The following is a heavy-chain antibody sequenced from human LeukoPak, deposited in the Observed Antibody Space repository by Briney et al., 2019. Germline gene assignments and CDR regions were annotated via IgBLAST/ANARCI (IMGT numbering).Heavy chain of an antibody. CDR2: ISSSSSYI. CDR1: GFTFSSYS. CDR3: ASRIAVAGTSI. D-gene: IGHD6-19*01. V-gene: IGHV3-21*01. Sequence: GGSLRLSCAASGFTFSSYSMNWVRQAPGKGLEWVSSISSSSSYIYYAVSVKGRFTISRDNAKNSLYLQMSSLRAEDTAVYYCASRIAVAGTSIWGQGTLVTVSS. J-gene: IGHJ1*01.